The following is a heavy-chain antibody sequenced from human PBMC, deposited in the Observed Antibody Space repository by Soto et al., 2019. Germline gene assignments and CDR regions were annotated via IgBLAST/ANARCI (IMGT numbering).Heavy chain of an antibody. J-gene: IGHJ5*02. Sequence: SGPTLVNPTQTLTLTCTFSGFSLSTSGVGVGWIRQPPGKALEWLALIYWDDDKRYRPSLKSRLTITKDTSKNQVVLTMTNMDPVDTATYHCAHMNYDFWSGYLNCFDPRGQGTLVTVSS. CDR2: IYWDDDK. V-gene: IGHV2-5*02. CDR1: GFSLSTSGVG. CDR3: AHMNYDFWSGYLNCFDP. D-gene: IGHD3-3*01.